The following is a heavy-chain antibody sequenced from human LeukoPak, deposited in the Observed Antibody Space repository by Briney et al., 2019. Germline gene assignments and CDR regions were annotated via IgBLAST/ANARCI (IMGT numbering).Heavy chain of an antibody. Sequence: GGSLRLSCAASAFTFSSYGMTWICQAPGKGLEWVSAISGSGESTYYADSVKGRFTISRDNSKNTLYLQMNSLRAEDTAVYFCATYLDYWGQGTLVTVSS. J-gene: IGHJ4*02. CDR2: ISGSGEST. CDR1: AFTFSSYG. V-gene: IGHV3-23*01. CDR3: ATYLDY.